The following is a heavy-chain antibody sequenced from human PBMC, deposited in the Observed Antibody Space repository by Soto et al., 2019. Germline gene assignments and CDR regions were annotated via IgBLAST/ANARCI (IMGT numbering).Heavy chain of an antibody. CDR1: GFTFSSYA. Sequence: GGSLRLSCAASGFTFSSYAMSWVRQAPGKGLEWVSAISGSGGSTYYADSVKGRFTISRDNSKNTLYLQMNSLRAEGTAVYYCAKTTVTTFGPHWYFDLWGRGTLVTVSS. V-gene: IGHV3-23*01. CDR2: ISGSGGST. J-gene: IGHJ2*01. CDR3: AKTTVTTFGPHWYFDL. D-gene: IGHD4-17*01.